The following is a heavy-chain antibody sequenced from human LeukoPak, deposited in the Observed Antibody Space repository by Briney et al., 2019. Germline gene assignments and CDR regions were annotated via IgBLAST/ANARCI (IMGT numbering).Heavy chain of an antibody. CDR2: ISYDGSNK. D-gene: IGHD2-21*02. CDR3: AKDPGVVVTATTDYFDY. Sequence: GGSLRLSCAASGFTFSSYGMHWVRQAPGKGLEWVAVISYDGSNKYYADSVKGRFTISRDNSKNTLYLQMNSLRAEDTAVYYCAKDPGVVVTATTDYFDYWGQGTLVTVSS. J-gene: IGHJ4*02. V-gene: IGHV3-30*18. CDR1: GFTFSSYG.